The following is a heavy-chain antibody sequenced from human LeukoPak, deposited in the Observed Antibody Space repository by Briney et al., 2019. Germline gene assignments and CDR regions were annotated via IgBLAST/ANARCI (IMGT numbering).Heavy chain of an antibody. CDR2: IIPIFGTA. CDR3: ARDGPSQGDGSGTLDY. CDR1: GGTFSSYA. V-gene: IGHV1-69*05. J-gene: IGHJ4*02. D-gene: IGHD3-10*01. Sequence: GASVKVSCKASGGTFSSYAISWVRQAPGQGLEWMGGIIPIFGTANYAQKFQGRVTITTDESTSTAYMELSSLRSEDTAVYYCARDGPSQGDGSGTLDYWGQGTLVTVSS.